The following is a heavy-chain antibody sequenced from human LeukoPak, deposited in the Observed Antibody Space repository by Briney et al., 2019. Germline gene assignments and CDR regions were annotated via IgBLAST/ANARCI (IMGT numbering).Heavy chain of an antibody. J-gene: IGHJ4*02. CDR1: GFTFSTYA. CDR2: IWYNGKNK. V-gene: IGHV3-33*01. D-gene: IGHD6-19*01. CDR3: VRDPSNSGWASDY. Sequence: PGGSLRLSCAASGFTFSTYAMHWVRQAPGKGLEWVAMIWYNGKNKHYADSVKGRFTISRDNSKNTLDLQMNSLRADDTAVYYCVRDPSNSGWASDYWGQGTLVTVSS.